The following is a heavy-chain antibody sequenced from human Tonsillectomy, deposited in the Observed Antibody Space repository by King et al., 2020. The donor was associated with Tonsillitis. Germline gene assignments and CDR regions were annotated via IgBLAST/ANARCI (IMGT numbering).Heavy chain of an antibody. V-gene: IGHV4-59*13. CDR3: ARSELLGTTTFDY. Sequence: QLQESGPGLVKPSETLSLTCTVSGVSISSDYWSWIRLTPGRGLEWVGCIYYTGNTKYNPFLKSRVTISAESSKNQFSLKLGSVTAADTAVYYCARSELLGTTTFDYWGQGTLVTVSS. J-gene: IGHJ4*02. CDR1: GVSISSDY. D-gene: IGHD1-26*01. CDR2: IYYTGNT.